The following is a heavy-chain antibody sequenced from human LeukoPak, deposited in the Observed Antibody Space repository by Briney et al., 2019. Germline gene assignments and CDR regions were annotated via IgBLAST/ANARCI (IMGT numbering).Heavy chain of an antibody. CDR1: GGSISSSSYY. CDR3: AREPGRALNWFEP. CDR2: IYFSGST. Sequence: SETLSLTCTVSGGSISSSSYYWGWVRHPPGKGLEWLVSIYFSGSTYYNPLLKGRFTISVATSKNPCYLKLSSVTAADPAVYSCAREPGRALNWFEPWGQVALVTVSS. V-gene: IGHV4-39*02. J-gene: IGHJ5*02.